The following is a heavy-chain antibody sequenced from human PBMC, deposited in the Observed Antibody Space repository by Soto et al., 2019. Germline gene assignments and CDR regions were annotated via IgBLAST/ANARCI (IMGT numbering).Heavy chain of an antibody. CDR1: GGSISSSNW. CDR3: ARSLHSGLGRWAPLDY. D-gene: IGHD3-16*01. V-gene: IGHV4-4*02. CDR2: IYHSGST. Sequence: QVQLQESGPGLVKPSGTLSLTCAVSGGSISSSNWWSWVRQPPGKGLEWIGEIYHSGSTNYNPSLKSRVPISVXXXKXXFSLKLSSVPAADTAVYYCARSLHSGLGRWAPLDYWGQGTLVTVSS. J-gene: IGHJ4*02.